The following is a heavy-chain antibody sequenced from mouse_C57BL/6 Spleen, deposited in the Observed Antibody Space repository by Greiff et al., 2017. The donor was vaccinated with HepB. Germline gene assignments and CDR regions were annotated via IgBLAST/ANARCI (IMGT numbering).Heavy chain of an antibody. D-gene: IGHD2-4*01. CDR1: GFSLTSYG. CDR3: ATSNDDYGAWFAY. J-gene: IGHJ3*01. Sequence: VHLVESGPGLVAPSQSLSITCTVSGFSLTSYGVDWVRQSPGKGLEWLGVIWGVGSTNYNSALKSRLSISKDNSKSQVFLKMNSVQTDDTAMYYCATSNDDYGAWFAYWGQGTLVTVSA. V-gene: IGHV2-6*01. CDR2: IWGVGST.